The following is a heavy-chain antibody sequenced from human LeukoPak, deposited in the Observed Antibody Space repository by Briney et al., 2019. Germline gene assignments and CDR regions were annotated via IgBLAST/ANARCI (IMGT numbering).Heavy chain of an antibody. V-gene: IGHV1-2*06. CDR3: ARVGYYESSGYYEY. CDR2: INPNSGGT. D-gene: IGHD3-22*01. J-gene: IGHJ4*02. CDR1: GYTFTSYY. Sequence: ASVQVSCKASGYTFTSYYMHWVRQAPGQGLEWMGRINPNSGGTNYAQKFQGRVTMTRDTSISTVYMELSRLRSDDTAVYYCARVGYYESSGYYEYWGQGTLVTVSS.